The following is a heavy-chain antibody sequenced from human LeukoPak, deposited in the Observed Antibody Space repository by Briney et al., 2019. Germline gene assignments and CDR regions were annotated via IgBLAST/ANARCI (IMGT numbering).Heavy chain of an antibody. CDR3: ARALPHRRLMDTTMNQHWFDP. CDR1: GYTFTGYY. V-gene: IGHV1-46*01. J-gene: IGHJ5*02. D-gene: IGHD5-18*01. CDR2: INPTGGNT. Sequence: ASVKVSCKASGYTFTGYYMHWVRQAPGQGLEWMGIINPTGGNTNYAQKFQGRVTMTRDMSTGTVYMEVSSLRSEDTAVYYCARALPHRRLMDTTMNQHWFDPWGQGTLVTVSS.